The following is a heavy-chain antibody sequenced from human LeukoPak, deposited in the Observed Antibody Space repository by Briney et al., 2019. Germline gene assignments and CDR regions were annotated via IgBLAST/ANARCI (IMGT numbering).Heavy chain of an antibody. CDR2: ISSRSSNK. D-gene: IGHD1-26*01. CDR3: AREGWDLNALDI. V-gene: IGHV3-11*04. CDR1: GFTFSNYY. J-gene: IGHJ3*02. Sequence: PGGSLRLSCAASGFTFSNYYMSWIRQAPGKGLVWVSYISSRSSNKEYADSVKGRFTISRNNSKNSLFLQMDSLRAEDSAIYYCAREGWDLNALDIWGQGTMVTVSP.